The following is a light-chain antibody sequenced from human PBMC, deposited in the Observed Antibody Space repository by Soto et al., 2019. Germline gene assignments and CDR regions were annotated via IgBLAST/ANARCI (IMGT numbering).Light chain of an antibody. CDR2: DVS. CDR1: SSDVGGYNY. V-gene: IGLV2-11*01. J-gene: IGLJ3*02. CDR3: CSYAGSYTWYGV. Sequence: QSALTQPRSVSGSPGQSVTISCTGTSSDVGGYNYVSWYQQHPGKAPKLMIYDVSKRPSGVPDRFSGSKSGNTASLTISGLQAEDEADYYCCSYAGSYTWYGVFGGGTKLTVL.